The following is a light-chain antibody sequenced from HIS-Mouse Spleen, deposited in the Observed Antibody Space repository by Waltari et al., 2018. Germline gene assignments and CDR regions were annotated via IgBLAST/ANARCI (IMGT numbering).Light chain of an antibody. Sequence: QSALTQPRSVSGSPGQSVTISCTGTRSDVGGYNYVSWYQQHPGKAPKLMIYDVSKRPSGVPDRFSGSKSGNTASLTISGLQAEDEADYYCCSYAGSYTLVFGGGTKLTVL. V-gene: IGLV2-11*01. J-gene: IGLJ2*01. CDR3: CSYAGSYTLV. CDR1: RSDVGGYNY. CDR2: DVS.